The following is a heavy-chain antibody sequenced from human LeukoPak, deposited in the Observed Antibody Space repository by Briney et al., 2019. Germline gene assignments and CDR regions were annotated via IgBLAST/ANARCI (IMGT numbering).Heavy chain of an antibody. Sequence: SETLSLTRTVSGGSISSSSYYWGWIRQPPGKGLEWIGSIYYSGSTYYNPSLKSRVTISVDTSKNQFSLKLSSVTAADTAVYYCARVVRGSHIDYWGQGTLVTVSS. D-gene: IGHD1-26*01. CDR1: GGSISSSSYY. CDR2: IYYSGST. J-gene: IGHJ4*02. V-gene: IGHV4-39*07. CDR3: ARVVRGSHIDY.